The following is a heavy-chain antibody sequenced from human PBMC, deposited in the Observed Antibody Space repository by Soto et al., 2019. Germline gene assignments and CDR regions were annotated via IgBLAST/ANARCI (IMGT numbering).Heavy chain of an antibody. V-gene: IGHV4-59*02. J-gene: IGHJ4*02. Sequence: SETLSLTCSFSGDSVTSHYLTWIRQSPEKGLEWIGYMHYTGFSHYNPSLKSRLTISVDRSKNQFTLQLTSVTVEDTAVYYCAKDRLVYCSGGSCHTSFDYWGQGTLVTVSS. D-gene: IGHD2-15*01. CDR1: GDSVTSHY. CDR3: AKDRLVYCSGGSCHTSFDY. CDR2: MHYTGFS.